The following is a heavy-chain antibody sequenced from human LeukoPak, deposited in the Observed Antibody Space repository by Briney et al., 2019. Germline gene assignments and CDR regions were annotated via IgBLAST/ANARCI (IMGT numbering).Heavy chain of an antibody. CDR1: GGSISTYY. CDR3: ARSLSSGWFPFDY. J-gene: IGHJ4*02. CDR2: IYTSGST. D-gene: IGHD6-19*01. V-gene: IGHV4-4*07. Sequence: PSETLSLTCTVSGGSISTYYWSWIRQPAGKGLEWIGRIYTSGSTNYNPSLKSRVTMSVDTSKNQFSLKQNSVTAADTAVYYCARSLSSGWFPFDYWGQGTLVTVSS.